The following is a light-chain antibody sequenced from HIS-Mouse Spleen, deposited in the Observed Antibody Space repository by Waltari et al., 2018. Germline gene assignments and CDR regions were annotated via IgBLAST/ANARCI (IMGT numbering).Light chain of an antibody. CDR1: ALPKKY. Sequence: SYELTQPPSVSVSPGQTARITCSGDALPKKYAYWYQQKSGQAPVLVIYEDSKRPSGIPERFSGSSSGTMATLTISGVQVEDEADYYCYSTDSSGNHRVFCGGTKLTVL. V-gene: IGLV3-10*01. J-gene: IGLJ2*01. CDR2: EDS. CDR3: YSTDSSGNHRV.